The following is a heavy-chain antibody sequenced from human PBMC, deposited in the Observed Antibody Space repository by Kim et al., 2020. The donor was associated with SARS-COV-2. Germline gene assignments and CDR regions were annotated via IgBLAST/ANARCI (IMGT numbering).Heavy chain of an antibody. Sequence: GGSLRLSCAASGFTFSSYSMSWVRQAPGKGLEWVSYISSTSSTIYSADSVKGRFTISRDNAKNSLYLQMSSLRAEDTAVYYCTSGWGSSGGSCYSDYWGQGTLVTVSS. V-gene: IGHV3-48*04. J-gene: IGHJ4*02. D-gene: IGHD2-15*01. CDR1: GFTFSSYS. CDR2: ISSTSSTI. CDR3: TSGWGSSGGSCYSDY.